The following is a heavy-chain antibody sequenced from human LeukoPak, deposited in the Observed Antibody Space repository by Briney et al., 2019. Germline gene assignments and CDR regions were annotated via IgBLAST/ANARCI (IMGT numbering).Heavy chain of an antibody. J-gene: IGHJ5*02. D-gene: IGHD2-2*01. CDR1: GGSISSYY. V-gene: IGHV4-59*01. CDR3: ARVSDIVVVPAEFDP. CDR2: IYYSGST. Sequence: PSETLSLTCTVSGGSISSYYWRWIRQPPGKGLEWIGYIYYSGSTNYNPSLKSRVTISVDTSKNQFSLKLSSVTAADTAVYYCARVSDIVVVPAEFDPWGQGTLVTVSS.